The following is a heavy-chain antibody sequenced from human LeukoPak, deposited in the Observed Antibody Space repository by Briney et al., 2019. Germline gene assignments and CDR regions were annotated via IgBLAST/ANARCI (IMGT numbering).Heavy chain of an antibody. CDR3: ARWAVVTANYFDY. V-gene: IGHV4-34*01. CDR1: GGSFSGYY. D-gene: IGHD2-15*01. J-gene: IGHJ4*02. CDR2: INHSGST. Sequence: PSETLSLTCAVYGGSFSGYYWSWIRQPPGKGLEWIGEINHSGSTNYNPSLKSRVTISVDTSKNQFSPKLSSVTAADTAVYYCARWAVVTANYFDYWGQGTLVTVSS.